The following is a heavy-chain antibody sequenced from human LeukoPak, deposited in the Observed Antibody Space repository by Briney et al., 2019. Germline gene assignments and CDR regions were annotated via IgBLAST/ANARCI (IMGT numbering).Heavy chain of an antibody. CDR3: ASVRSETDYYYYYMDV. J-gene: IGHJ6*03. CDR2: INYRGTT. Sequence: SETLSLTCTVSGDSISSHYWSWIRQSPGKGLEYIGYINYRGTTNYNPSLKSRVTISVDTSKNQFSLKLSSVTAADTAVYYCASVRSETDYYYYYMDVWGKGTTVTVSS. V-gene: IGHV4-59*11. D-gene: IGHD3-10*01. CDR1: GDSISSHY.